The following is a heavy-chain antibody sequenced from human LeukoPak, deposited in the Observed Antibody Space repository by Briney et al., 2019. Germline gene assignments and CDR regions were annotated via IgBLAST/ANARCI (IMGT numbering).Heavy chain of an antibody. J-gene: IGHJ6*02. CDR2: INPNSGGT. D-gene: IGHD3-3*01. CDR1: GYTFTGYY. Sequence: ASVKVSCKASGYTFTGYYMHWVRQAPGQGLEWMGWINPNSGGTNYAQKFQGRVTMTRDTSISTAYMELSRLRSDDTAVYYCARGPPYNYDFWSGYYNHYYYGMDVWGQGTTVTVSS. CDR3: ARGPPYNYDFWSGYYNHYYYGMDV. V-gene: IGHV1-2*02.